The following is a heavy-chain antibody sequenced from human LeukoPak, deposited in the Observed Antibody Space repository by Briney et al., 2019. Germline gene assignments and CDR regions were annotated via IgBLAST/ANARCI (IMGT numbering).Heavy chain of an antibody. CDR2: INQDGSEK. CDR1: GFAFGTYS. Sequence: GGSLRLSCAASGFAFGTYSMNWVRQAPGKGLEWVANINQDGSEKYYVDSVKGRFTISRDNAKNALYLQMNSLRAEDTALYYCASGTYTLENWGQGTLVTVSS. D-gene: IGHD1-26*01. CDR3: ASGTYTLEN. V-gene: IGHV3-7*05. J-gene: IGHJ4*02.